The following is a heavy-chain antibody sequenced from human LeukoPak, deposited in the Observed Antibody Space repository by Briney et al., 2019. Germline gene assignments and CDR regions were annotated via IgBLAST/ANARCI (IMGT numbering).Heavy chain of an antibody. CDR1: GFTFSSYG. CDR3: AKRYSSGWYYFDY. J-gene: IGHJ4*02. V-gene: IGHV3-30*18. D-gene: IGHD6-19*01. CDR2: ISYGESNK. Sequence: GGSLRLSCAASGFTFSSYGMNWVRQAPGKGLEWVAVISYGESNKYYADSVKGRFTISRDNSKNTLYLQMNSLRAEDTAVYYCAKRYSSGWYYFDYWGQGTLVTVSS.